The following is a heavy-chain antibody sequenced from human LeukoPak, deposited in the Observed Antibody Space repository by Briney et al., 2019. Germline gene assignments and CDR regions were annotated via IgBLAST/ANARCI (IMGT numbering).Heavy chain of an antibody. Sequence: GGSLRLSCAASGFTVSSNYMSWVRQAPGKGLEWVSVIYSGGSTYYADSVKGRFTISRDNSKNTLYLQMNSLRAEDTAVYYCAKAKDIAAAPFDPWGQGTLVTVSS. CDR3: AKAKDIAAAPFDP. CDR1: GFTVSSNY. CDR2: IYSGGST. D-gene: IGHD6-13*01. J-gene: IGHJ5*02. V-gene: IGHV3-53*01.